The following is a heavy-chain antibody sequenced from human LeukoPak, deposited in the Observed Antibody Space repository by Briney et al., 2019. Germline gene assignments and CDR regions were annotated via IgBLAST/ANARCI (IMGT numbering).Heavy chain of an antibody. D-gene: IGHD3-3*01. CDR2: IYTSGST. CDR3: ARERSAWYYYYYYMDV. J-gene: IGHJ6*03. CDR1: GGSISSGSYY. V-gene: IGHV4-61*02. Sequence: SQTLSLTCTVSGGSISSGSYYWSWIRQPAGKGLEWIGRIYTSGSTNYNPSLKSRVTISVDTSKNQFSLKLSSVTAADTAVYYCARERSAWYYYYYYMDVWGKGTTVTVSS.